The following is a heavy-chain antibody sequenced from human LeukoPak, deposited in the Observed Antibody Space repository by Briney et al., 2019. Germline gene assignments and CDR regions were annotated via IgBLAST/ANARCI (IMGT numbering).Heavy chain of an antibody. D-gene: IGHD2-2*01. J-gene: IGHJ4*02. CDR3: ARRRCSSASCFFDY. Sequence: GGSLRLSCVASGFTFNTYWMSWVCQAPGKGLEWVANIKQDGSEKYYVDSVKGRFTISRDNAKNSLYLQMNNLRAEDAAVYYCARRRCSSASCFFDYWGQGALVTVSS. CDR1: GFTFNTYW. CDR2: IKQDGSEK. V-gene: IGHV3-7*01.